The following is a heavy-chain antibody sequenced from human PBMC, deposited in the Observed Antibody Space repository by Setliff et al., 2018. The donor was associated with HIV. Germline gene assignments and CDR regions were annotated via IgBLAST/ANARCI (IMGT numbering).Heavy chain of an antibody. CDR3: ARARITMVRGVHRRGDYYYYMDV. CDR1: GYTFTRNG. V-gene: IGHV1-18*01. D-gene: IGHD3-10*01. Sequence: ASVKVSCKASGYTFTRNGXSWVRQAPGQGLEWMGWISAYNGNTNYAQKLQGRVTMTTDTSTITAYMELRSRRWDDTAVYYCARARITMVRGVHRRGDYYYYMDVGGKGTTVTVSS. J-gene: IGHJ6*03. CDR2: ISAYNGNT.